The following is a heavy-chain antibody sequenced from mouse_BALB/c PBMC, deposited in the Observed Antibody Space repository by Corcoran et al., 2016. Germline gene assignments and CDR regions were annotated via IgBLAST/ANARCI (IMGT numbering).Heavy chain of an antibody. CDR2: IDPANGNT. V-gene: IGHV14-3*02. CDR1: GFNIKDTY. J-gene: IGHJ2*01. CDR3: ARSTTVGSFDY. Sequence: EVQLQQSGAELVKPGASVKLSCTASGFNIKDTYMHWVKQRPEQGLEWIGRIDPANGNTKYDPKFQGKATITADTSSNTAYLQLSSLTSEDTAVYYCARSTTVGSFDYWGQGTTLTGSS. D-gene: IGHD1-1*01.